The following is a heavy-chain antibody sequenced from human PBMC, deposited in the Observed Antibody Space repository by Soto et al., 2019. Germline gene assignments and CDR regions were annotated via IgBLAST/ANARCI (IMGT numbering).Heavy chain of an antibody. V-gene: IGHV3-72*01. CDR2: TRNKANSYTT. D-gene: IGHD2-15*01. J-gene: IGHJ4*02. CDR3: ARAPLGLSGYFDY. Sequence: GGSLRLSCAASGFTFSDHYMDWVRQAPGKGLEWVGRTRNKANSYTTEYAASVKGRFTISRDDSKNSLYLQMNSLKTEDTAVYYCARAPLGLSGYFDYWGQGTLVTVSS. CDR1: GFTFSDHY.